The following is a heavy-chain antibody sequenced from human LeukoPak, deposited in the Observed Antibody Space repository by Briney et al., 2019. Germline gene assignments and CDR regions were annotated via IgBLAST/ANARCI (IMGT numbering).Heavy chain of an antibody. Sequence: ASVKVSCKASGYTFTSFDMNWVRQATGQGLEWMGWMNPNSGNTGYAQKFQGRVTMTRNTSISTAYMELSSLRSEDTAVYYCARGESSYCSGGCYFASWGQGTLVTISS. J-gene: IGHJ5*01. CDR2: MNPNSGNT. CDR3: ARGESSYCSGGCYFAS. V-gene: IGHV1-8*01. D-gene: IGHD2-21*02. CDR1: GYTFTSFD.